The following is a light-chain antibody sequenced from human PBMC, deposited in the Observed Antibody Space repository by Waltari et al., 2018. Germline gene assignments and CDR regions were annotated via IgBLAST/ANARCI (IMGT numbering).Light chain of an antibody. CDR1: QSVYTF. CDR2: HAS. J-gene: IGKJ4*01. CDR3: QQRANWPPLT. V-gene: IGKV3-11*01. Sequence: EVVLTQSPVTLSLSPGERATLSCRASQSVYTFLAWYQQKPGQAPRLLIYHASRRATGIPARFSGSGSGTDFTLTINSVEPEDFAVYYCQQRANWPPLTFGEGTKVEIK.